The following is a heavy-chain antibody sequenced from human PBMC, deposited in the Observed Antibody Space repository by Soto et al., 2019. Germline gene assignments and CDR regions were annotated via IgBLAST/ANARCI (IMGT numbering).Heavy chain of an antibody. CDR3: ASGGRYSYGYVDKYGY. J-gene: IGHJ4*02. Sequence: QVQLVQSGAEVKKPGSSVKVSCKASGGTFSSYAISWVRQAPGQGLEWMGGIIPIFGTANYAQKFQGRVTITADESTSTAYMELSSLRSEDTAVYYCASGGRYSYGYVDKYGYWGQGTLVTVSS. V-gene: IGHV1-69*12. D-gene: IGHD5-18*01. CDR1: GGTFSSYA. CDR2: IIPIFGTA.